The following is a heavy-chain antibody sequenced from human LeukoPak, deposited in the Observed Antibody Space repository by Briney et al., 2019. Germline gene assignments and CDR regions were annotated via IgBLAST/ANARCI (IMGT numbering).Heavy chain of an antibody. CDR1: GFTFSSYG. CDR3: ARDATVTTGGFDP. CDR2: IWYDGSNK. D-gene: IGHD4-17*01. V-gene: IGHV3-33*01. Sequence: PGGSLRLSCAASGFTFSSYGTHWVRQAPGKGLEWVAVIWYDGSNKYYADSVKGRLTISRDNSKNTLYLQMNSLRAEDTAVYYCARDATVTTGGFDPWGQGTLVTVSS. J-gene: IGHJ5*02.